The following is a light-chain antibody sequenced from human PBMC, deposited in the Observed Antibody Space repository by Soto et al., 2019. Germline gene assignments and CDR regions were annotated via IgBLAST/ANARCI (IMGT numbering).Light chain of an antibody. Sequence: QSVLTQPASVSGSPGQSITISCTGTSSDVGGYNYVSWYQQHPGKAPKLMIYDVSIRPSGVSNRFSGSKSGNTASLTISGLQAEDEADYYCGSYTSTSTLVLGGGTQLTVL. CDR2: DVS. V-gene: IGLV2-14*01. CDR3: GSYTSTSTLV. J-gene: IGLJ2*01. CDR1: SSDVGGYNY.